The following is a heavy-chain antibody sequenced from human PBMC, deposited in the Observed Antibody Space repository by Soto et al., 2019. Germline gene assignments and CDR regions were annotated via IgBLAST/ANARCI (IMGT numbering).Heavy chain of an antibody. CDR2: IKQDGSEK. D-gene: IGHD2-8*01. Sequence: EVQLVESGGGLVQPGGSLRLSCAVSGFTFSTYWMSWVRQAPGNGLEWVANIKQDGSEKYYVDSVKGRFTISRDNAKNSLYLLMNSLGAEDTAVYYCARGMVYDTADIIRYYYYGMDVWGQGTTVTVSS. CDR1: GFTFSTYW. CDR3: ARGMVYDTADIIRYYYYGMDV. V-gene: IGHV3-7*01. J-gene: IGHJ6*02.